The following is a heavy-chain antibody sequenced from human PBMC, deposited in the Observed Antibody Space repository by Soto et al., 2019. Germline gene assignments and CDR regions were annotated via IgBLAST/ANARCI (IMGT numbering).Heavy chain of an antibody. CDR3: ARIYYDSVFDY. D-gene: IGHD3-22*01. CDR2: IYYSGST. J-gene: IGHJ4*02. CDR1: GGSTSSSSYY. V-gene: IGHV4-39*01. Sequence: PSETLSLTCTVSGGSTSSSSYYWGWIRQPPGKGLEWIGSIYYSGSTYYNPSLKSRVAISVDTSKNQFALKLSSVTAADTAVYYCARIYYDSVFDYWGQGTLVTVSS.